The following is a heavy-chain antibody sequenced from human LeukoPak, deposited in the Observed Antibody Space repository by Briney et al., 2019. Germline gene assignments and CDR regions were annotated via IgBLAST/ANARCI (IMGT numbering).Heavy chain of an antibody. Sequence: SETLSLTCTVSGGSISRSTYYWGWSRQPPGKGLEWIGSGYYSGSTYYNPYVKSRVTISVDPSNNQFPLKPSSVTAADTAVYYCARHRSVAGQQYFDYWGQGTLVPVSS. D-gene: IGHD6-19*01. CDR1: GGSISRSTYY. J-gene: IGHJ4*02. CDR2: GYYSGST. V-gene: IGHV4-39*01. CDR3: ARHRSVAGQQYFDY.